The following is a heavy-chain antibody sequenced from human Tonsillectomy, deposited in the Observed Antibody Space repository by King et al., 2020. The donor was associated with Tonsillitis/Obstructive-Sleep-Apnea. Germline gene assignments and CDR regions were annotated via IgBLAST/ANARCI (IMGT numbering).Heavy chain of an antibody. CDR1: GFTFDEYA. V-gene: IGHV3-9*01. CDR3: AKDFGSGCYFGKHSSSSMDV. J-gene: IGHJ6*03. D-gene: IGHD6-19*01. CDR2: ITWKSGSI. Sequence: QLVQSGGGLVQPGRSLRLSCAASGFTFDEYAVHWVRHAPGKGLEWVSGITWKSGSIGYADSVKGRFTISRDNAKNSLYLQMNTLRTEDTALYYCAKDFGSGCYFGKHSSSSMDVGGKGTTATVSS.